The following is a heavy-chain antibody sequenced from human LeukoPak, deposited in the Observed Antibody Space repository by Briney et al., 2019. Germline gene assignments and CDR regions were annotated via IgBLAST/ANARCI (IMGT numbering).Heavy chain of an antibody. D-gene: IGHD3-10*01. J-gene: IGHJ4*02. CDR3: ARDQRPYYGSGSYDY. CDR2: FYYSGST. V-gene: IGHV4-39*07. CDR1: GGSISSSSYY. Sequence: PSETLSLTCTVSGGSISSSSYYWGWIRQPPGKGLEWIGSFYYSGSTYYNPSLKSRVTMSVDTSKNQFSLKLSSVTAADTAVYYCARDQRPYYGSGSYDYWGQGTLVTVSS.